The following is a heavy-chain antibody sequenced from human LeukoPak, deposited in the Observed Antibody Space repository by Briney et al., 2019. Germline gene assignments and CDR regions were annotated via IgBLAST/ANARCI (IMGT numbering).Heavy chain of an antibody. V-gene: IGHV3-15*01. D-gene: IGHD3-16*02. J-gene: IGHJ4*02. CDR3: TTLYDYVWGSYRFDRYYFDY. CDR1: GFTFSNAW. Sequence: KTGGSLRLSCAASGFTFSNAWMSWVRQAPGKGLEWVGRIKSKTDGGTTDYAAPVKGRFTISRDDSKNTLYLQMNSLKTEDTAVYYCTTLYDYVWGSYRFDRYYFDYWGQGTLVTVSS. CDR2: IKSKTDGGTT.